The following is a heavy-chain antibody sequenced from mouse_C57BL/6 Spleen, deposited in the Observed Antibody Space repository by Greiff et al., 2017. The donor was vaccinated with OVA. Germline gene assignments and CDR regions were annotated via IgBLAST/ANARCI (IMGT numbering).Heavy chain of an antibody. V-gene: IGHV14-1*01. CDR2: IDPEDGDT. J-gene: IGHJ1*03. CDR3: TTLITTVVATPYFDV. Sequence: EVQLQQSGAELVRPGASVKLSCTASGFNIKDYYMHWVKQRPEQGLEWIGRIDPEDGDTEYAPKFQGKATMTADTSSNTAYLQLRSLTSEDTAVYYCTTLITTVVATPYFDVWGTGTTVTVSS. CDR1: GFNIKDYY. D-gene: IGHD1-1*01.